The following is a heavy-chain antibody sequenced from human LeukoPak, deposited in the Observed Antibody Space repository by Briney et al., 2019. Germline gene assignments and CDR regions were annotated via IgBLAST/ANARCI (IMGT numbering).Heavy chain of an antibody. D-gene: IGHD5-18*01. CDR3: ATEEYSYGYPYDY. CDR1: GGSISSYY. CDR2: INHSGST. Sequence: PSETLSLTCTVSGGSISSYYWSWIRQPPGKGLEWIGEINHSGSTNYNPSLKSRVTISVDTSKNQFSLKLSSVTAADTAVYYCATEEYSYGYPYDYWGQGTLVTVSS. J-gene: IGHJ4*02. V-gene: IGHV4-34*01.